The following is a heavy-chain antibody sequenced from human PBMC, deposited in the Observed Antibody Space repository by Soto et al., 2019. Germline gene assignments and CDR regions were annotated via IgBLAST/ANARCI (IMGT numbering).Heavy chain of an antibody. J-gene: IGHJ6*03. CDR1: GGTFSSYT. D-gene: IGHD3-10*01. CDR2: IIPILGIA. V-gene: IGHV1-69*02. Sequence: QVQLVQSGAEVKKPGSSVKVSCKASGGTFSSYTISWVRQAPGQGLEWMGRIIPILGIANYAQKFQGRVTITADKSTSTAYMELSSLRSEDTAVYYCARPEGGKFRGALDMDVWGKGTTVTVSS. CDR3: ARPEGGKFRGALDMDV.